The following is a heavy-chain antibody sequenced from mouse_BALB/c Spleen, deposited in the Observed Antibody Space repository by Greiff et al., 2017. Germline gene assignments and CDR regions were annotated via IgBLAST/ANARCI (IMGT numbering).Heavy chain of an antibody. D-gene: IGHD1-2*01. CDR3: ARGATATAMDF. V-gene: IGHV1-85*01. J-gene: IGHJ4*01. CDR1: GYTFTSYD. CDR2: IFPGDGST. Sequence: VKVVESGAELVKPGASVKLSCKASGYTFTSYDINWVRQRPEKGLEWVGWIFPGDGSTKYNEKFKGKATLTTDKSSSTAYMQLSRLTSEDSAVYFCARGATATAMDFWGAGTSVTVSS.